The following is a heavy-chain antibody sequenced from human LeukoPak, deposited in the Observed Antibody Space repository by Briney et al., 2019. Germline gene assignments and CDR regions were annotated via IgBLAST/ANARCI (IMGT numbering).Heavy chain of an antibody. Sequence: GGSLRLSCAASGFTFSTYTMNWVRQAPGMGLEWVSSISSSSSYIYYADSVKGRFSISRDNAKNSLYLQMNSLRAEDTAVYYCARDSGWYFDLWGRGTLVTVSS. D-gene: IGHD2-15*01. J-gene: IGHJ2*01. CDR3: ARDSGWYFDL. CDR2: ISSSSSYI. V-gene: IGHV3-21*01. CDR1: GFTFSTYT.